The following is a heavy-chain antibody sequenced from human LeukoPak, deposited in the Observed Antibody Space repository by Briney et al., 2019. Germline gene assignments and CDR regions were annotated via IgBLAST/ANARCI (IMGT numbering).Heavy chain of an antibody. CDR1: GGSFSGYY. CDR3: ARAASVTTVDY. Sequence: SETLSLTCAVYGGSFSGYYWSWIRQPPGKGLEWIGEINHSGSTNYNPSLKSRVTISVDTSKNQFSLKLSSMTAADTAVYYCARAASVTTVDYWGQGTLVTVSS. D-gene: IGHD4-17*01. J-gene: IGHJ4*02. CDR2: INHSGST. V-gene: IGHV4-34*01.